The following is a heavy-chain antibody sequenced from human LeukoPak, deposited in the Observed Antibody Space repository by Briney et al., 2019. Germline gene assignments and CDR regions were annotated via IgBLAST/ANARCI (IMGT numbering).Heavy chain of an antibody. CDR1: GGSFSGYY. Sequence: SETLSLTCAVYGGSFSGYYWSWIRQPPGKGLEWIGEINHSGSTNYNPSLKSRVTISVDTSKNQFSLKLSSVTAADTAVYYCASNVPIFGVVISFDYWGQGTLVTVSS. V-gene: IGHV4-34*01. CDR2: INHSGST. CDR3: ASNVPIFGVVISFDY. J-gene: IGHJ4*02. D-gene: IGHD3-3*01.